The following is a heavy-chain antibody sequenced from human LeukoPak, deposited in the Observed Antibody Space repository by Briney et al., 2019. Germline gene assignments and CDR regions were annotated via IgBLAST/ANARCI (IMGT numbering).Heavy chain of an antibody. CDR2: IGNDGSRT. CDR1: GFTFSHFW. D-gene: IGHD3-9*01. CDR3: AKAVRYFDERNRAGPDY. J-gene: IGHJ4*02. Sequence: GGSLRLSCAASGFTFSHFWMHWVRQVPGKGLVWVSRIGNDGSRTAYADSVKGRFTISRDNSKNTLYLQMNSLRAEDTAVYYCAKAVRYFDERNRAGPDYWGQGTLVTVSS. V-gene: IGHV3-74*01.